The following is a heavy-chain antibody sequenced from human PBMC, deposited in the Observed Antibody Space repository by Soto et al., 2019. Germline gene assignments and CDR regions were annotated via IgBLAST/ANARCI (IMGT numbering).Heavy chain of an antibody. CDR2: IYYSGST. Sequence: QVQLQESGPGLVKPSETLSLTCTVSGGSISNYYWSWIRQPPGKGLEWIGYIYYSGSTNYNPSLXSXGXXSVDTSKNHFSLTLRSVTAADTAVYYCVRTNHFDYWGQGSLVTVSS. D-gene: IGHD2-8*01. CDR1: GGSISNYY. J-gene: IGHJ4*02. CDR3: VRTNHFDY. V-gene: IGHV4-59*08.